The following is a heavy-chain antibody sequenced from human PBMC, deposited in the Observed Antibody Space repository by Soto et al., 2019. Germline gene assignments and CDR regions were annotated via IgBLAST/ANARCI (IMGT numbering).Heavy chain of an antibody. V-gene: IGHV2-5*02. J-gene: IGHJ4*02. D-gene: IGHD3-22*01. CDR1: GFSLSTSGVG. CDR2: IYWDDDK. Sequence: QITLKESGPTLVKPTQTLTLTCTFSGFSLSTSGVGVGWIRQPPGKALEWLALIYWDDDKRYSPSLKSRLTITKDTSKNQVVLTMTTMDPVDTATYYCAHRGAGYYDSSGYLPLFDYWGQGTLVTVSS. CDR3: AHRGAGYYDSSGYLPLFDY.